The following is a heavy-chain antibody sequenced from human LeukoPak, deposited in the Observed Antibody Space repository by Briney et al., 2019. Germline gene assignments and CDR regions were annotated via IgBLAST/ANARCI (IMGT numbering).Heavy chain of an antibody. CDR1: GFTFSSYG. CDR2: IWYDGSNK. J-gene: IGHJ4*02. Sequence: GGSLRLSCAASGFTFSSYGMHWVRQAPGKGLEWVAVIWYDGSNKYYADSVKGRFTISRDNSKNTLYLQMNSLRAEDTAVYYCARLDFWSGYTFDCWGQGTLVTVSS. D-gene: IGHD3-3*01. CDR3: ARLDFWSGYTFDC. V-gene: IGHV3-33*01.